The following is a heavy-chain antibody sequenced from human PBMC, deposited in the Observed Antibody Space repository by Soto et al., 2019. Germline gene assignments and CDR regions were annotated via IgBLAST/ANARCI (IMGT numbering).Heavy chain of an antibody. Sequence: QVQLQQWGAGLLKPSETLSLTCAVYGGSFSGYYWSWIRQPPGKGLEWIGEINHSGSTNYNPSLKSRVTISVDTSKNQFSLKLSSVTAADTAVYYCARTAPLRAVYYWGHGTLVTVSS. CDR2: INHSGST. CDR3: ARTAPLRAVYY. J-gene: IGHJ4*01. CDR1: GGSFSGYY. D-gene: IGHD2-8*01. V-gene: IGHV4-34*01.